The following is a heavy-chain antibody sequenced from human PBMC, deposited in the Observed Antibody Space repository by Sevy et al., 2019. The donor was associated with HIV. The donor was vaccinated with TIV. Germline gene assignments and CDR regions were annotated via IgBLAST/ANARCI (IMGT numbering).Heavy chain of an antibody. CDR1: GSTVNPYA. D-gene: IGHD2-21*01. Sequence: GGSLRLSCIASGSTVNPYAMSWVRQAPGKGLEWVAVINNSGGSTDYADSVRGRFSISRDNPNVYLEMNSLRVEDTAVYYCAREVAIPHYSWFDPWGQGTLVTVSS. CDR3: AREVAIPHYSWFDP. CDR2: INNSGGST. J-gene: IGHJ5*02. V-gene: IGHV3-23*01.